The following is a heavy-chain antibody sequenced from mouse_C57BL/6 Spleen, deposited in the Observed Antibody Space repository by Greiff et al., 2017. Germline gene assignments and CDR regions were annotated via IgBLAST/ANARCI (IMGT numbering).Heavy chain of an antibody. V-gene: IGHV1-18*01. CDR3: AREGDYGSSPGYFDV. CDR1: GYTFTDYN. CDR2: INPNNGGT. Sequence: VQLQQSGPELVKPGASVKIPCKASGYTFTDYNMDWVKQSHGKSLEWIGDINPNNGGTIYNQKFKGKATLTVDKSSSTAYMELRSLTSEDTAVYYCAREGDYGSSPGYFDVWGTGTTVTVSS. D-gene: IGHD1-1*01. J-gene: IGHJ1*03.